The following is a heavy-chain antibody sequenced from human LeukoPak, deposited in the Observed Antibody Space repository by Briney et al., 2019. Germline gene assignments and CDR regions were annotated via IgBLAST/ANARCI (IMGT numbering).Heavy chain of an antibody. J-gene: IGHJ3*02. Sequence: GASVKVSCKASGYTFTSYAMHWVRQAPGQRREWMGWINAGNGNTKYSQKFQGRVTITRDTSASTAYMELSSLRSEDTAVYYCARVVNYYGSGSYGDAFDIWGQGTMVTVSS. CDR1: GYTFTSYA. CDR2: INAGNGNT. D-gene: IGHD3-10*01. CDR3: ARVVNYYGSGSYGDAFDI. V-gene: IGHV1-3*01.